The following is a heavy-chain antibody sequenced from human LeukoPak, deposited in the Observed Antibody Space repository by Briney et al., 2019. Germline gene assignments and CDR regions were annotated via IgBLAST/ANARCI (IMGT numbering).Heavy chain of an antibody. V-gene: IGHV3-20*04. J-gene: IGHJ4*02. Sequence: GGSLSLYCAASGFTFDDYGMSWVRHAPGKGLECVSGLNWNGGSTGYADSVKGRFTISTDNAKNSMYLQMNSLRAEDTALYYCARDFPVWFGELLSAFYFDYWGEGTLCTVSS. CDR3: ARDFPVWFGELLSAFYFDY. CDR2: LNWNGGST. D-gene: IGHD3-10*01. CDR1: GFTFDDYG.